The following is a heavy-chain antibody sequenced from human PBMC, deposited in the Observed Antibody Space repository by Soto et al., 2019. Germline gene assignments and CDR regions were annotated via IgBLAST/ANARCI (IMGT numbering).Heavy chain of an antibody. V-gene: IGHV1-8*01. Sequence: ASVKVSCKASGYTFTSYDINWVRQATGQELEWMGWMNPNSGNTGYAQKFQGRVTMTRNTSISTAYMELSSLRSEDTAVYYCATRGYCSGGSCEPFQEAAYYWGQGTLVTVSS. D-gene: IGHD2-15*01. CDR1: GYTFTSYD. CDR2: MNPNSGNT. CDR3: ATRGYCSGGSCEPFQEAAYY. J-gene: IGHJ4*02.